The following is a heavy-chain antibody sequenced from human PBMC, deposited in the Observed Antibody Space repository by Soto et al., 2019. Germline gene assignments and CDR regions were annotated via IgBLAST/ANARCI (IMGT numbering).Heavy chain of an antibody. J-gene: IGHJ6*02. D-gene: IGHD6-13*01. CDR3: ARGGYSSSWLGYYYGMDV. Sequence: GASVKVSCKASGGTFSSYAISWVRQAPGQGLEWMGGIIPIFGTANYAQKFQGRVTITADESTSTAYMELSSLRSEDTAVYYCARGGYSSSWLGYYYGMDVWGQGTTVTVSS. CDR2: IIPIFGTA. CDR1: GGTFSSYA. V-gene: IGHV1-69*13.